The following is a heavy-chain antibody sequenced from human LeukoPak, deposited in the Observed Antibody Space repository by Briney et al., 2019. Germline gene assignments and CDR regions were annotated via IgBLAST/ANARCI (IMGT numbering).Heavy chain of an antibody. J-gene: IGHJ4*02. V-gene: IGHV1-2*06. CDR1: GYTFTDYY. CDR3: ATDGVAAHKQDY. Sequence: ASVKVSCKASGYTFTDYYMHWVRQAPGQGLEWMGRINPNSGGTNYAQKFQGRVTMTRDTSISTAYMELSGLGSDNTAVYYCATDGVAAHKQDYWGQGSLVSVSS. D-gene: IGHD6-6*01. CDR2: INPNSGGT.